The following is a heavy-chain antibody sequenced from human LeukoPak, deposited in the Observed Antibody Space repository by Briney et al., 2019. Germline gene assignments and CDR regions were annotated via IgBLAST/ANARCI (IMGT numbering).Heavy chain of an antibody. D-gene: IGHD5-18*01. CDR2: IWHDGTKE. Sequence: PGGSLRLSCAASGFTFSSHGMHWVRQAPGKGLEWVTLIWHDGTKENYADSVKGRFTISRDNSRSTLYLRMSSLRVEDTAVYYCARDYSYGSLDYRGQGTLVTVSS. J-gene: IGHJ4*02. V-gene: IGHV3-33*08. CDR3: ARDYSYGSLDY. CDR1: GFTFSSHG.